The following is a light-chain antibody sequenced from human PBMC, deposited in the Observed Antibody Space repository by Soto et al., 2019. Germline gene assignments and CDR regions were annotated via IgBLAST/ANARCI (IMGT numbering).Light chain of an antibody. CDR1: QSISSH. CDR3: QQHSNWPLT. CDR2: DAA. J-gene: IGKJ4*01. Sequence: EIVLTQSPATLSLSPGERATLSCRASQSISSHLAWYQQKPGQAPRLLMYDAANRATGIPARFSGSGSGTDFTLTITSLEPEDFAVYYCQQHSNWPLTFGGGTKVEIK. V-gene: IGKV3-11*01.